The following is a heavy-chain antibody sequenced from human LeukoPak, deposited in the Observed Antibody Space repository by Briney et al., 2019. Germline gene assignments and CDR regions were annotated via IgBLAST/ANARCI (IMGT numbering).Heavy chain of an antibody. J-gene: IGHJ6*02. CDR2: IYYSGST. V-gene: IGHV4-59*01. CDR3: ARAGYNYGLDV. Sequence: SETLSLTCTVSGGSMNNYYWSWVRQPPGKGLEWIGYIYYSGSTNYNPSLKSRVTISVDTSTNQFSLKLSSVTAADTAVYYCARAGYNYGLDVWGQGTTVTVSS. CDR1: GGSMNNYY.